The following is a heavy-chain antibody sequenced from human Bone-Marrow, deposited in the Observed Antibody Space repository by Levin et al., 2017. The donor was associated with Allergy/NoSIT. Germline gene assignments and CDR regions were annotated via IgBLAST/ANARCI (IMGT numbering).Heavy chain of an antibody. D-gene: IGHD4-17*01. V-gene: IGHV1-46*01. CDR3: ARDPLTVTTKDYYYYYYMDV. CDR1: GYSFTSNY. CDR2: INPSGGTV. J-gene: IGHJ6*03. Sequence: GESLKISCKASGYSFTSNYIHWVRQAPGHGLEWMGVINPSGGTVAYGQKFRGRVTMTRDRSTSTVYMDLRSLRSEDTAVYYCARDPLTVTTKDYYYYYYMDVWGKGTTVTVSS.